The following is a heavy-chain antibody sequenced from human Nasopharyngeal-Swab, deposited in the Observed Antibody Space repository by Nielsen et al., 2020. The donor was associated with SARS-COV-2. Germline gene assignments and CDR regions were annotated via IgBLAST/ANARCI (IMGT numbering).Heavy chain of an antibody. Sequence: GGPLRLSCAAFGFTSSSYSMNWVRQAPGKGLEWVSSISSSSSYIYYADSVKGRFTISRDNAKNSLYLQMNSLRAEDTAVYHCAREGGYCSGGSCPYYGMDVWGQGTTVTVSS. CDR3: AREGGYCSGGSCPYYGMDV. D-gene: IGHD2-15*01. V-gene: IGHV3-21*01. CDR2: ISSSSSYI. CDR1: GFTSSSYS. J-gene: IGHJ6*02.